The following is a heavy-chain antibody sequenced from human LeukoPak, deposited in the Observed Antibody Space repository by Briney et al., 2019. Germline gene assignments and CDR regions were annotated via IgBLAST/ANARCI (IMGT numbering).Heavy chain of an antibody. V-gene: IGHV3-30-3*01. Sequence: PGGSLRLSCAASGFTFSSYPMHWVRQAPGKGLEWVALISYDGSNKYYADSVKGRFTISRDNSKNTLYLQMDSLRAEDTAVYYCAREGEGGDFDYWGQGTLVTVSS. J-gene: IGHJ4*02. CDR1: GFTFSSYP. D-gene: IGHD3-16*01. CDR3: AREGEGGDFDY. CDR2: ISYDGSNK.